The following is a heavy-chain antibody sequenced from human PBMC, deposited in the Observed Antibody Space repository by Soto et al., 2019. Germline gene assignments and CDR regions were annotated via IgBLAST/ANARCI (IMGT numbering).Heavy chain of an antibody. J-gene: IGHJ5*02. D-gene: IGHD3-3*01. Sequence: QVQLVQSGAEVQKPGVSVKLSCKASGYTFVNYYLNWVRQAPGQGLEWMGVINPHGGSTKYAQKFQGRITMTRDTSRSTVYMELSSLRSDDTAIYYCARSSGGNFGIIIEGSNWFDPWGQGTLVTVSS. CDR2: INPHGGST. CDR3: ARSSGGNFGIIIEGSNWFDP. V-gene: IGHV1-46*01. CDR1: GYTFVNYY.